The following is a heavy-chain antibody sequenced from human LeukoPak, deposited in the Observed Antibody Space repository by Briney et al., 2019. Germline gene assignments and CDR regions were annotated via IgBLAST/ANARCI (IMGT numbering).Heavy chain of an antibody. CDR2: IYYSVST. Sequence: SETLSLTCTVPGGSISSTSYYWGWTRQPPGKGLEWIGSIYYSVSTYYNPSLKSRVTISVDTSKNQFSLKLSSVTAADTAVYYCARGSYYGSGSYYYYWGQGTLVTVSS. CDR1: GGSISSTSYY. D-gene: IGHD3-10*01. V-gene: IGHV4-39*07. J-gene: IGHJ4*02. CDR3: ARGSYYGSGSYYYY.